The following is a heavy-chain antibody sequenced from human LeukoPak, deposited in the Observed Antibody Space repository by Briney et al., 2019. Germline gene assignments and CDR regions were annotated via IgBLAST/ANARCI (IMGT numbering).Heavy chain of an antibody. Sequence: GASVKVSCKASGYTFTRYYMHWVRQAPGQGLEWRGWINPNSGGTNYAQKFQGRVTMTRDTSISTAYMELSRLRSDDTAVYYCARAPSRVAFDSGGQGTMVTVSA. J-gene: IGHJ3*02. D-gene: IGHD2-2*01. CDR2: INPNSGGT. CDR1: GYTFTRYY. V-gene: IGHV1-2*02. CDR3: ARAPSRVAFDS.